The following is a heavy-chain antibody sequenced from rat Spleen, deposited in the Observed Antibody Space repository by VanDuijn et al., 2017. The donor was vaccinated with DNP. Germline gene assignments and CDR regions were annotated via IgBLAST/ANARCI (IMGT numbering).Heavy chain of an antibody. J-gene: IGHJ1*01. CDR2: MRYNGDT. CDR1: GFSLTSYG. Sequence: QVQLKESGPGPVQPSETLSLTCTVSGFSLTSYGVNWVRQPPGKGLEWMGRMRYNGDTSYNSALKSRLSISRDTSKNQFFLKMNSLQTDDTGTYYCTRAGGYYPYWYFDFWGPGTMVTVSS. D-gene: IGHD1-4*01. CDR3: TRAGGYYPYWYFDF. V-gene: IGHV2-63*01.